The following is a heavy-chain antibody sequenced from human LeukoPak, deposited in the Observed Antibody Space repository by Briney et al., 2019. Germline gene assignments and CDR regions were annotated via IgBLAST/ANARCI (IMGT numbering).Heavy chain of an antibody. CDR1: GFTFTSYW. D-gene: IGHD1-14*01. J-gene: IGHJ4*02. V-gene: IGHV3-74*01. CDR2: VNGDGRTT. Sequence: GGSLRLSCAVSGFTFTSYWMHWVRQDPGKGLMWASRVNGDGRTTTYADSVKGRFTISRDNAKNTLYLQMTSLRGEDTAVYYCTRDRSRAEDDWGQGTLVTVSS. CDR3: TRDRSRAEDD.